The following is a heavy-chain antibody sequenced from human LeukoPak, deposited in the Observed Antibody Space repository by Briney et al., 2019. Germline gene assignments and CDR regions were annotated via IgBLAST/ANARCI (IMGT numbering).Heavy chain of an antibody. V-gene: IGHV4-59*01. Sequence: SETLSLTCTVSGGSINRYYWSWIRQPPGKGLEWSGHIYYSGSTNYNPSLKSRVTISVDTSKNQFSLKLSSVTAADTAVYYCAREVGYYYGSGGNYYYYGLDVWGQGTTVTVSS. CDR2: IYYSGST. CDR3: AREVGYYYGSGGNYYYYGLDV. J-gene: IGHJ6*02. D-gene: IGHD3-10*01. CDR1: GGSINRYY.